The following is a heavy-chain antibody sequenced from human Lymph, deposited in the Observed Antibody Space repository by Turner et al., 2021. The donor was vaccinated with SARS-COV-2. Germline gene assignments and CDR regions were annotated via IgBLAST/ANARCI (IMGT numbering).Heavy chain of an antibody. V-gene: IGHV4-59*01. Sequence: QVQLQESGPGLVKPSETLSLTCTVSGGSISSYYWSWIRQPPGKGLEWIGYIYYSGSTNDNPSLKSRVTISVDTSKNQFSLKLSSVTAADTAVYYGARGCDYWGQGTLVTVSS. CDR3: ARGCDY. CDR2: IYYSGST. J-gene: IGHJ4*02. CDR1: GGSISSYY.